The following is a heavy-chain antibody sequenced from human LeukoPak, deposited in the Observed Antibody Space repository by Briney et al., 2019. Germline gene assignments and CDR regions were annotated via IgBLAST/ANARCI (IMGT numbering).Heavy chain of an antibody. Sequence: RGSLRLSCAASGFTFSDYYMSWIRQAPGKGLEWVSYISSSGSTIYYADSVKGRFTISRDNAKNSLYLQMNSLRAEDTAVYYCARVRATAIGGAAFDIWGQGTMVTVSS. D-gene: IGHD2-2*02. V-gene: IGHV3-11*01. CDR3: ARVRATAIGGAAFDI. CDR1: GFTFSDYY. CDR2: ISSSGSTI. J-gene: IGHJ3*02.